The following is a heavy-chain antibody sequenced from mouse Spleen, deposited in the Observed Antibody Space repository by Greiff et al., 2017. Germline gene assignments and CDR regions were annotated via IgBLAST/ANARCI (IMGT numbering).Heavy chain of an antibody. V-gene: IGHV1-39*01. CDR3: ARDGNYETMDY. J-gene: IGHJ2*01. CDR2: INPYYGST. D-gene: IGHD2-1*01. Sequence: VQLKESGPELVKPGASVKISCKASGYSFTDYIMLWVKQSHGKSLEWIGNINPYYGSTSYNLKFKGKATLTVDKSSSTAYMQLNSLTSEDSAVYYCARDGNYETMDYWGQGTTLTVSS. CDR1: GYSFTDYI.